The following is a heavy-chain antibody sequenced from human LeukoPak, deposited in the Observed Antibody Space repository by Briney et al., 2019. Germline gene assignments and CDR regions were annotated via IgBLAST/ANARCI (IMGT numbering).Heavy chain of an antibody. Sequence: PGGSLRLSCAASGFTFSSYAMSWVRQAPGKGLEWLANIRPDGSDTAYVDSVKGRFTIDRDNARNSLYLQMNSLRVEETAVYYCARRSTVIAGYYYMDVWGKGTSVTVSS. CDR2: IRPDGSDT. J-gene: IGHJ6*03. V-gene: IGHV3-7*01. CDR3: ARRSTVIAGYYYMDV. CDR1: GFTFSSYA. D-gene: IGHD4-11*01.